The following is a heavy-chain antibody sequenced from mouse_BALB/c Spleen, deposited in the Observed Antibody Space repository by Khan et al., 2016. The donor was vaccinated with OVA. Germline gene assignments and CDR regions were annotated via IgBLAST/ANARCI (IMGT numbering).Heavy chain of an antibody. CDR3: TRGGGANRIAY. Sequence: VQLQESGAELVRPGVSVKISCKGSGYTFTDFTMHWVKQSHAKSLEWIGVISTYYGDVTYNQKFKGKATMTVDKSSSTAYMELARLTSEDSAILYCTRGGGANRIAYWGQGTLVTVSA. D-gene: IGHD2-14*01. CDR2: ISTYYGDV. CDR1: GYTFTDFT. J-gene: IGHJ3*01. V-gene: IGHV1S137*01.